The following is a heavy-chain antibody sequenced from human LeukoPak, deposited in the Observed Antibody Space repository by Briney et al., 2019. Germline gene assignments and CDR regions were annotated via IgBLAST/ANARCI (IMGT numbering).Heavy chain of an antibody. J-gene: IGHJ6*02. Sequence: SETLSLTCAVYGGSFSGYYWSWIRQPPGKGLERIGEINHSGSTNYNPSLKSRVTISVDTSKNQFSLKLSSVAAADTAVYYCARDGYYDFWSGYRLVYYGMDVWGQGTTVTVSS. D-gene: IGHD3-3*01. CDR3: ARDGYYDFWSGYRLVYYGMDV. V-gene: IGHV4-34*01. CDR1: GGSFSGYY. CDR2: INHSGST.